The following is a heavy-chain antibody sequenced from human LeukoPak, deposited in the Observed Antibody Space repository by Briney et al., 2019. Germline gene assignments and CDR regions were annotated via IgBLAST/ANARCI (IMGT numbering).Heavy chain of an antibody. CDR1: GYTFTSYA. J-gene: IGHJ4*02. D-gene: IGHD3-10*01. CDR3: ARAEYYYGSGSPRYDY. V-gene: IGHV1-3*01. CDR2: INAGNGNT. Sequence: ASVKVSCTASGYTFTSYAMHWVRQAPGQRLEWMGWINAGNGNTKYSQKFQGRVTITRDTSASTAYMELSSLRSEDTAVYYCARAEYYYGSGSPRYDYWGQGTLVTVSS.